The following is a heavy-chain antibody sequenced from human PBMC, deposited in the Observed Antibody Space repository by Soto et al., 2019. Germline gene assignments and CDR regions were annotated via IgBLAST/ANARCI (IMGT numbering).Heavy chain of an antibody. J-gene: IGHJ5*02. V-gene: IGHV4-34*01. CDR2: INHSGST. Sequence: PSETLSLTCAVYGGSFSGYYWSWIRQPPGKGLEWIGEINHSGSTNYNPSLKSRVTISVDTSKNQFSLKLSSVTAADTAVYYCAREVLYFSSGFYNWFDPWGQGTLVTVSS. D-gene: IGHD3-22*01. CDR1: GGSFSGYY. CDR3: AREVLYFSSGFYNWFDP.